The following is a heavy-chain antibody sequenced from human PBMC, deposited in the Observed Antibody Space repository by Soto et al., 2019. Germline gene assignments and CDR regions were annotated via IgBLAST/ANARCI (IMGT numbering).Heavy chain of an antibody. D-gene: IGHD2-2*01. CDR2: ISHSGGST. CDR3: ATPTYCTSTSCFTVAFDC. V-gene: IGHV3-23*01. J-gene: IGHJ4*02. CDR1: GFTFSSYV. Sequence: GGSLRLSCVASGFTFSSYVMSWVRQAPGKGLEWVSAISHSGGSTYYADSVKGRFTISRDNSKNTLCLQMSSLRAEDTAVYYCATPTYCTSTSCFTVAFDCWGQGTLVTVSS.